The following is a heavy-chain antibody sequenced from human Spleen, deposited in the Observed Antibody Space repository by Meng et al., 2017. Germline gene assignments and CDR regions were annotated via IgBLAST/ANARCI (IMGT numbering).Heavy chain of an antibody. CDR3: AKVTGPFYGSGSYYDMDV. D-gene: IGHD3-10*01. V-gene: IGHV3-30*04. J-gene: IGHJ6*02. CDR2: ISYDGSNK. CDR1: GFTFSSYA. Sequence: GGSLRLSCAASGFTFSSYAMHWVRQAPGKGLEWVAVISYDGSNKYYADSVKGRFTISRDNSKNTLYLQMNSLRVEDTALYYCAKVTGPFYGSGSYYDMDVWGQGTMVTVSS.